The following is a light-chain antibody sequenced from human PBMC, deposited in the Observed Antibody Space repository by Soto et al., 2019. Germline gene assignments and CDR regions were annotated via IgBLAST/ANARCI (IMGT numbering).Light chain of an antibody. CDR3: QHYYSTPWT. J-gene: IGKJ1*01. CDR2: WAS. Sequence: DIVMTQSPDSLAVSLGARATIKCRSSQSVLYSSNNENYLAWYQQKPDQPPKLLIHWASTRESGVPDRFSGSGSGTDFTLTISSLQAEDVGVYYCQHYYSTPWTFDQGTKVEIK. V-gene: IGKV4-1*01. CDR1: QSVLYSSNNENY.